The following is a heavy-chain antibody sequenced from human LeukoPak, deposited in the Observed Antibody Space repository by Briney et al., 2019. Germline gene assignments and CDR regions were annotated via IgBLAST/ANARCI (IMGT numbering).Heavy chain of an antibody. Sequence: GESLKISCKGSGYSFTSYWIGWVRQMPGQGLEWMGIIYPGDSDIRYSPSFQGQVTISTDKSISTAYLRWSSLKASDTAMYYCARRRYCSSTSCFTFDYWGQGTLVTVSS. CDR3: ARRRYCSSTSCFTFDY. CDR2: IYPGDSDI. J-gene: IGHJ4*02. D-gene: IGHD2-2*02. V-gene: IGHV5-51*01. CDR1: GYSFTSYW.